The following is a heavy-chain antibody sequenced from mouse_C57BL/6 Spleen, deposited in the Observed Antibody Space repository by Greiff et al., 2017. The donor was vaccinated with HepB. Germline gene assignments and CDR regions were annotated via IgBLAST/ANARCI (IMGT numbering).Heavy chain of an antibody. CDR2: IHPNSGST. J-gene: IGHJ2*01. V-gene: IGHV1-64*01. D-gene: IGHD2-1*01. CDR1: GYTFTSYW. Sequence: QVQLQQPGAELVKPGASVKLSCKASGYTFTSYWMHWVKQRPGQGLEWIGMIHPNSGSTNYNEKFKSKATLTVDKSSSTAYMQLSSLTSEDSAVYYCARSPLWYQYYFDYWGQGTTLTVSS. CDR3: ARSPLWYQYYFDY.